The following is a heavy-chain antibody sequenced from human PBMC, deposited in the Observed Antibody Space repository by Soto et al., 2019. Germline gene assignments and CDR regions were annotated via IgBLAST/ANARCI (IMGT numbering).Heavy chain of an antibody. CDR3: ARDGSSGWSWISSWFDP. Sequence: ASVKVSCKASGYTFTSYYMHWVRQAPGQGLEWMGIINPSGGSTSYAQKFQGRVTMTRDTSTSTVYMELSSLRSEDTAVYYCARDGSSGWSWISSWFDPWGQGTLVTVSS. CDR1: GYTFTSYY. CDR2: INPSGGST. D-gene: IGHD6-19*01. J-gene: IGHJ5*02. V-gene: IGHV1-46*01.